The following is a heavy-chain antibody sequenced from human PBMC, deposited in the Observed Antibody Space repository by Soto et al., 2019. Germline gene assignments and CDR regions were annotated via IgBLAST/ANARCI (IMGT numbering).Heavy chain of an antibody. J-gene: IGHJ4*02. CDR3: ARDPPPNWNARLFDY. D-gene: IGHD1-1*01. CDR2: INSDGSST. V-gene: IGHV3-74*01. Sequence: EVQLVESGGGLVQPGGSLRLSCAASRFTFSSYWMHWVRQAPGKGLVWVSRINSDGSSTSYADSVKGRFTISRDNAKNTLYLQMNSLRAEDTAVYYCARDPPPNWNARLFDYWGQGTLVTVSS. CDR1: RFTFSSYW.